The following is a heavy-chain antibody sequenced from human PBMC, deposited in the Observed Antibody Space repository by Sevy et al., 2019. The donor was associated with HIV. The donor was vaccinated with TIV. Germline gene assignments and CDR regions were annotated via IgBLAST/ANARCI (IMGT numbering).Heavy chain of an antibody. CDR1: GGSISSGDYY. V-gene: IGHV4-30-4*01. J-gene: IGHJ3*02. CDR3: ARVKGGYYYDSSGYSTGSAFDI. CDR2: IYYSGST. D-gene: IGHD3-22*01. Sequence: SETLSLTCTVSGGSISSGDYYWSWIRQPPGKGLECIGYIYYSGSTYYNPSLKSRVTISVDTSKNQFSLKLSSVTAADTAVYYCARVKGGYYYDSSGYSTGSAFDIWDQGTMVTVSS.